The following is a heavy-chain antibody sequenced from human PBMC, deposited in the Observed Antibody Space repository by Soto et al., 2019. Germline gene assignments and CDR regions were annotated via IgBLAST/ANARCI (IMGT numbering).Heavy chain of an antibody. J-gene: IGHJ5*02. CDR2: INPSGGST. CDR3: ARDQVLTIVGVVTTEQYNWFDD. V-gene: IGHV1-46*01. D-gene: IGHD3-3*01. CDR1: GYTFTSYY. Sequence: ASVKVSCKASGYTFTSYYMHWVRQAPGQGLEWMGIINPSGGSTSYAQKFQGRVTMTRDTSTSTVYMELSSLRSEDTAVYYCARDQVLTIVGVVTTEQYNWFDDSGQRTRVAFSS.